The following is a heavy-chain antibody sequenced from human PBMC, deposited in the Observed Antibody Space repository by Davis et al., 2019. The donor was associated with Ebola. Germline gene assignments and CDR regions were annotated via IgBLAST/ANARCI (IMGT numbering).Heavy chain of an antibody. CDR1: GGTFSSYA. D-gene: IGHD6-6*01. CDR2: IIPILGIA. Sequence: SAKVSCKASGGTFSSYAISWVRQAPGQGLEWMGGIIPILGIANYAQKFQGRVTITADESTSTAYMELSSLRSEDTAVYYCASGLVRGESYWYFDLWGRGTLVTVSS. CDR3: ASGLVRGESYWYFDL. V-gene: IGHV1-69*10. J-gene: IGHJ2*01.